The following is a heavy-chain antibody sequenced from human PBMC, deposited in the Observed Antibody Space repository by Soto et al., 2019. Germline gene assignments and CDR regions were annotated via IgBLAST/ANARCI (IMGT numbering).Heavy chain of an antibody. D-gene: IGHD6-25*01. CDR3: ARVDDEAASFFSY. V-gene: IGHV1-3*01. Sequence: QVQLVQSGAEVKKPGASVKVSCKASGYTFTSYAMHWVRQAPGQRLEWMAWINAGNGNTKYSQKFQGRVTITRDTSASTAYMGLSGLRSEDTAVYYCARVDDEAASFFSYWGQGTLVTVSS. CDR2: INAGNGNT. CDR1: GYTFTSYA. J-gene: IGHJ4*02.